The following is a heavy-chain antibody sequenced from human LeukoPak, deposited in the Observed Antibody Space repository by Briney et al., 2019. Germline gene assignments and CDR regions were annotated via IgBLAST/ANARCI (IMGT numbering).Heavy chain of an antibody. Sequence: KPSETLSLTCAVYGGSFSVYYWSWIRQPPGKGLEWIGEINHSGSTNYNPSLKSRVTISVDTSKNQFSLKLSSVTAADTAVYYCASGVGSGEAFDIWGQGTMVTVSS. CDR1: GGSFSVYY. CDR3: ASGVGSGEAFDI. CDR2: INHSGST. D-gene: IGHD3-10*01. J-gene: IGHJ3*02. V-gene: IGHV4-34*01.